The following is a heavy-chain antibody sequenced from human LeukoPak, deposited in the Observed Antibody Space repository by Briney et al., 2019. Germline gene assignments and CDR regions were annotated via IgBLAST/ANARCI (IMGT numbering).Heavy chain of an antibody. D-gene: IGHD5-12*01. V-gene: IGHV3-23*01. Sequence: GGSLRLSCAASGFTFSSYGMSWVRQAPGKGLEWVSTISVGGYSTYYADSVKGRFTISRDNSKNTLYLQMNSLRAEDTAVYYCARDTVATMYYFDYWGQGTLVTVSS. CDR1: GFTFSSYG. CDR2: ISVGGYST. CDR3: ARDTVATMYYFDY. J-gene: IGHJ4*02.